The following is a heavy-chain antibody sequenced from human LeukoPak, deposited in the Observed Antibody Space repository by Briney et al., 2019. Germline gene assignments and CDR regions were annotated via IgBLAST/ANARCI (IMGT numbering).Heavy chain of an antibody. V-gene: IGHV4-59*01. Sequence: SETLSLTCAVSGGPLTSYYWSWIRQPPGKGLEWIGFIYYRGSTNYNPSLESRVTISVDTSKNRFSLKLSSVTAADTAVYYCARDRYSGYGGFGAFDIWGQGTMVTVSS. CDR3: ARDRYSGYGGFGAFDI. J-gene: IGHJ3*02. CDR1: GGPLTSYY. CDR2: IYYRGST. D-gene: IGHD5-12*01.